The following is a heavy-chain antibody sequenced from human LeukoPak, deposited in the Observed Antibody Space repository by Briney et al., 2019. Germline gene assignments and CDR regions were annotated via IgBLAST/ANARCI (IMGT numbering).Heavy chain of an antibody. J-gene: IGHJ4*02. D-gene: IGHD3-22*01. CDR3: ARSTGYYYDSSGYYQNLDY. CDR2: IIPIFGTA. V-gene: IGHV1-69*06. CDR1: GYTFTGYY. Sequence: GAAVKVSCKASGYTFTGYYMHWVRQAPGQGLEWMGGIIPIFGTANYAQKFQGRVTITADKSTSTAYMELSSLRSEDTAVYYCARSTGYYYDSSGYYQNLDYWGQGTLVTVSS.